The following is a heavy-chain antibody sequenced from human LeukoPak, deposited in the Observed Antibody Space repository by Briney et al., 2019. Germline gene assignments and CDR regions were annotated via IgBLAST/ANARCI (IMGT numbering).Heavy chain of an antibody. J-gene: IGHJ3*02. CDR2: INPSGGST. CDR1: GYTFTSYY. D-gene: IGHD2-15*01. CDR3: AREFRRYCSGGNCYSPLEYAFDI. V-gene: IGHV1-46*01. Sequence: ASVKVSCKASGYTFTSYYMHWVRQAPGQGLEWMGIINPSGGSTSYAQKFQGRVTMTRDTSTSTVYMELSRLRSDDTAVYYCAREFRRYCSGGNCYSPLEYAFDIWGQGTMVTVSS.